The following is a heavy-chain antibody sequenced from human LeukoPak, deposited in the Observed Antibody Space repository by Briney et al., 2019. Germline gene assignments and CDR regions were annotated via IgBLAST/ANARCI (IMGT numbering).Heavy chain of an antibody. CDR1: GGSISSGDYY. Sequence: SETLSLTCTVSGGSISSGDYYWSWIRQPPGKGLEWIAYMYYSGSTYYNPSLKSRVTMSADTSKNQLSLKLSSVTAADTAVYYCAREYSYGPYYFDYWGQGTLVTVSS. CDR2: MYYSGST. CDR3: AREYSYGPYYFDY. J-gene: IGHJ4*02. D-gene: IGHD5-18*01. V-gene: IGHV4-30-4*01.